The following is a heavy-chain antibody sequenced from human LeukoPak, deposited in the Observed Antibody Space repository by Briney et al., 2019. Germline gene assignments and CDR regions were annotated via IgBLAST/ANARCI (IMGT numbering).Heavy chain of an antibody. V-gene: IGHV4-38-2*02. CDR2: IYHSGST. J-gene: IGHJ4*02. D-gene: IGHD3-3*01. CDR1: GYSISSGYY. CDR3: ARSYYDFWSGYFDY. Sequence: SETLSLTCTVSGYSISSGYYWGWIRQPPGKGLEWIGSIYHSGSTYYNPSLKSRVTISVDTSKNQFSLKLSSVTAADTAVYYCARSYYDFWSGYFDYWGQGTLVTVSS.